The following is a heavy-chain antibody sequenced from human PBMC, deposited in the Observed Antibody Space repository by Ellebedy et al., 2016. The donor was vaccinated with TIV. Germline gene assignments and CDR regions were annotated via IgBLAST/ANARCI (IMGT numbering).Heavy chain of an antibody. Sequence: GESLKISXAASGFTFSDYYMSWIRQAPGKGLGWLSYIRSSGSAKYYGDSVKGRFTISRDNAKNSLYLQMNSLRAEDTAVYYCARGPVRSDYDYWGQGTLVTVSS. V-gene: IGHV3-11*01. CDR1: GFTFSDYY. CDR2: IRSSGSAK. D-gene: IGHD6-6*01. J-gene: IGHJ4*02. CDR3: ARGPVRSDYDY.